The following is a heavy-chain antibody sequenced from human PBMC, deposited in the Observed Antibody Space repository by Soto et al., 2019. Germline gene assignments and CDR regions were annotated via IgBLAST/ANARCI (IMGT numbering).Heavy chain of an antibody. CDR2: ISSSSSYI. CDR1: GFTFSSYS. Sequence: GGSLRLSCAASGFTFSSYSMNWVRQAPGKGLEWVSSISSSSSYIYYADSVKGRFTISRDHAKNSLYLQMNSLRAEDTAVYYCAREARQWLVQGGFDYWGQGTLVTVSS. V-gene: IGHV3-21*01. CDR3: AREARQWLVQGGFDY. J-gene: IGHJ4*02. D-gene: IGHD6-19*01.